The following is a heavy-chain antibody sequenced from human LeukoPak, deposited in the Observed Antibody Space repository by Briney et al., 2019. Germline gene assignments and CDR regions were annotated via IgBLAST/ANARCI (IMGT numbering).Heavy chain of an antibody. J-gene: IGHJ5*02. D-gene: IGHD6-19*01. V-gene: IGHV4-59*01. CDR2: IYYSGST. Sequence: SETLSLTCTVSGGSISSYYRSWIRQPPGKGLEWMGYIYYSGSTNYNPSLKSRVTISVDTSKNQFSLKLSSVTAADTAVYYCARDKVAGAGTGWFDPWGQGTLVTVSS. CDR3: ARDKVAGAGTGWFDP. CDR1: GGSISSYY.